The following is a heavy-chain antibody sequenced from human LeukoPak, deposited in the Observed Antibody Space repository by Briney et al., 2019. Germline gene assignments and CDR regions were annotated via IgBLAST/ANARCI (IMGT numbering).Heavy chain of an antibody. Sequence: GGSLRLSCAASGFTFSSYVMIWVRQAPGMGLEWVSAIIGSGDSTYYADSVKGRFTISRDNSKNTLYLQMNSLRAEDTAVYYCAKRYCSSTSCSYYYYYGLDVWGQGTTVTVSS. CDR3: AKRYCSSTSCSYYYYYGLDV. D-gene: IGHD2-2*01. J-gene: IGHJ6*02. CDR2: IIGSGDST. CDR1: GFTFSSYV. V-gene: IGHV3-23*01.